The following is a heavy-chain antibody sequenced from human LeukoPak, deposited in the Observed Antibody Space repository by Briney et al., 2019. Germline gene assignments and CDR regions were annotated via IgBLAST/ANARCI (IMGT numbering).Heavy chain of an antibody. D-gene: IGHD4-17*01. Sequence: GGSLRLSCAASGFTFSSYAISWVRQAPGKGLEWVSTISGGGDITHYADSVKGRFTISRDNSKNTLYLQMNSLRAEDTAVYYCAKDSTTTVTMGRNWYFDLWGRGTLVTVSS. J-gene: IGHJ2*01. CDR3: AKDSTTTVTMGRNWYFDL. CDR2: ISGGGDIT. CDR1: GFTFSSYA. V-gene: IGHV3-23*01.